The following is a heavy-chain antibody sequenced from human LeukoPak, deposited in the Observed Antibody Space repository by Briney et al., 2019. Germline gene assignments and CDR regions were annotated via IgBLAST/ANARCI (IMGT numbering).Heavy chain of an antibody. CDR3: GRFAGFGEIDYYYYMDV. J-gene: IGHJ6*03. D-gene: IGHD3-10*01. CDR2: ISGSGGST. Sequence: GGSLRLSCAASGFTFSSYAMRWVRQTPGKGLEWVSGISGSGGSTHYADSVKGRFTLSRDNCKNTLYLQMNSLRAEDTAVYYCGRFAGFGEIDYYYYMDVWGKGTTVTVSS. V-gene: IGHV3-23*01. CDR1: GFTFSSYA.